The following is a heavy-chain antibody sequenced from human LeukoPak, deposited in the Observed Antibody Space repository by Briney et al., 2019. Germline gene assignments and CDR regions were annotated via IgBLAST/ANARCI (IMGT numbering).Heavy chain of an antibody. J-gene: IGHJ4*02. CDR3: AKDGEYCSSTSCYWDY. Sequence: PGGSLRLSCAASGFTFSSYAMSWVRQAPGKGLEWVSAISGSGGSTYHADSVKGRFTISRDNSKNTLYLQMNSLRAEDTAVYYCAKDGEYCSSTSCYWDYWGQGTLVTVSS. D-gene: IGHD2-2*01. CDR2: ISGSGGST. CDR1: GFTFSSYA. V-gene: IGHV3-23*01.